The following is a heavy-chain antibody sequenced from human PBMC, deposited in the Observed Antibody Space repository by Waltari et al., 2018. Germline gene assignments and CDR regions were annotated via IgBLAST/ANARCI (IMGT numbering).Heavy chain of an antibody. J-gene: IGHJ4*02. CDR1: GFLSSSWA. CDR3: ATDHFRGWYPFEN. Sequence: VRLVVFWGWWVHPGWSWIRPCDAAGFLSSSWARNWVRQASWKGVEWVSYISSSGKNTHNVDSVKGRFSISRDNGKNSQYLQMNSLRVEDTAVYFCATDHFRGWYPFENWGQGTLVTVSS. D-gene: IGHD6-19*01. V-gene: IGHV3-48*03. CDR2: ISSSGKNT.